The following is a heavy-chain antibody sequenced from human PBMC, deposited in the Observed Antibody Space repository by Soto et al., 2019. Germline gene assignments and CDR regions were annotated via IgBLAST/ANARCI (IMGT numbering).Heavy chain of an antibody. D-gene: IGHD6-13*01. CDR2: IKSKTDGGTT. CDR3: TGHIAAAGTVDY. CDR1: GFTFSNAW. Sequence: PGGSLRLSCAASGFTFSNAWMSWVRQAPGKGLEWVGRIKSKTDGGTTDYAAPVKGRFTISRDDSKNTLYLQMNSLKTEDTAVYYCTGHIAAAGTVDYWGQGTLVTVSS. V-gene: IGHV3-15*01. J-gene: IGHJ4*02.